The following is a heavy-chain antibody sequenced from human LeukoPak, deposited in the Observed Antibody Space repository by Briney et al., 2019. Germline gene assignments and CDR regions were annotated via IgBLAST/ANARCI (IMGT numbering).Heavy chain of an antibody. Sequence: SETLSLTCSVSGGSISGFYWSWIQQPPGQTLEWIGYIYSSGSTNYNPSLQSRVTMSVDTSVNQFSLRLSSVTAADTAVYYCARFTSTRPSDVWGKGTTVTVSS. D-gene: IGHD6-6*01. CDR2: IYSSGST. V-gene: IGHV4-4*09. CDR3: ARFTSTRPSDV. CDR1: GGSISGFY. J-gene: IGHJ6*04.